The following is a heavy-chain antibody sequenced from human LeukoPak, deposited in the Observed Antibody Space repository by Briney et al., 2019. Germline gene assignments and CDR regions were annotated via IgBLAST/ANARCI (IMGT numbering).Heavy chain of an antibody. CDR3: ARAIEDRDYFDY. D-gene: IGHD1-14*01. CDR1: GFTFSSYA. Sequence: GGSLRLSCAASGFTFSSYAMSWVRQAPGKGLEWVSAISGSGGSTYYADSVKGRFTISRDNSKNTLYLQMNSLRAEDTAVYYCARAIEDRDYFDYWGQGTLVTVSS. J-gene: IGHJ4*02. CDR2: ISGSGGST. V-gene: IGHV3-23*01.